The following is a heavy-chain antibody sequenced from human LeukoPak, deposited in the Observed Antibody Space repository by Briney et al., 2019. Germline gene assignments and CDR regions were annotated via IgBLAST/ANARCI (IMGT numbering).Heavy chain of an antibody. Sequence: ASVKVSCKASGYSFTAYYIHWMRQAPGQGLEWLGWINPNSGKTTYAQKFQGRVTMTRDTSTTTADMGLTRLRSDDTAVYYCARERNSGDYGNAFDVWGQGTKLTV. CDR2: INPNSGKT. J-gene: IGHJ3*01. D-gene: IGHD4-17*01. CDR1: GYSFTAYY. CDR3: ARERNSGDYGNAFDV. V-gene: IGHV1-2*02.